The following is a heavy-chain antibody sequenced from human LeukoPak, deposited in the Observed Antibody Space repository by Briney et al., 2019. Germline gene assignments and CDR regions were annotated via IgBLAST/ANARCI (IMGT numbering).Heavy chain of an antibody. V-gene: IGHV4-34*01. CDR3: AGGGDSSGYYFIDY. D-gene: IGHD3-22*01. J-gene: IGHJ4*02. CDR2: INHSGST. CDR1: GGSFSGYY. Sequence: SETLSLTCAVYGGSFSGYYWSWIRQPPGKGLEWIGEINHSGSTNYNPSLKSRVTISVDTSKNLFSLKLSSVTAADTAVYYCAGGGDSSGYYFIDYWGQGTLVTVSS.